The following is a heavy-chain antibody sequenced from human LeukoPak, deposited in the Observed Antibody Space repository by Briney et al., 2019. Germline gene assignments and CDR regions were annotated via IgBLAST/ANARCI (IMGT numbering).Heavy chain of an antibody. CDR2: IKSKTDGGTT. Sequence: PGGSLRLSCAASGFNFGSYSMTWVRQAPGKGLEWVGRIKSKTDGGTTDYAAPVKGRSTISRDDSKNTLYLQMNSLKAEDTAVYYCTTELIAGFGEFPPDYWGQGTLVTVSS. V-gene: IGHV3-15*01. D-gene: IGHD3-10*01. CDR3: TTELIAGFGEFPPDY. CDR1: GFNFGSYS. J-gene: IGHJ4*02.